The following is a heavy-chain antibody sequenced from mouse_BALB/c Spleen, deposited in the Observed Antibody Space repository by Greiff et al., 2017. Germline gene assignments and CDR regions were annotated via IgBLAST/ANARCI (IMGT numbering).Heavy chain of an antibody. CDR3: ARIEEFYYDYEDYAMDY. J-gene: IGHJ4*01. V-gene: IGHV8-11*01. CDR1: GFSLSTYGIG. CDR2: IWWNDNK. Sequence: QVTLKVSGPGILQPSQTLSLTCSFSGFSLSTYGIGVGWIRQPSGKGLEWLAHIWWNDNKYYNTALKSRLTIPKDTSNNQVFLKIASVDTADTATYYCARIEEFYYDYEDYAMDYWGQGTSVTVSS. D-gene: IGHD2-4*01.